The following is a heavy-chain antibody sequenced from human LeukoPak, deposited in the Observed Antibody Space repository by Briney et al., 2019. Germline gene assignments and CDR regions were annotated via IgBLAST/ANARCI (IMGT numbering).Heavy chain of an antibody. Sequence: PGGSLRLSCAASGFTFSSYAMHWVRQAPGKGLEWVAVISYDGSNKYYADSVKGRFTISRDNSKNTLYLQMNSLRAEDTAVYYCAKADTYYDFWSGYYWANFDYWGQGTLVTVSS. V-gene: IGHV3-30-3*01. CDR3: AKADTYYDFWSGYYWANFDY. CDR1: GFTFSSYA. D-gene: IGHD3-3*01. J-gene: IGHJ4*02. CDR2: ISYDGSNK.